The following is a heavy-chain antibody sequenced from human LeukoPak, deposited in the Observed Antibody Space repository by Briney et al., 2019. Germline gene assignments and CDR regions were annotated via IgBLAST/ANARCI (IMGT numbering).Heavy chain of an antibody. CDR1: GFTFSSYA. J-gene: IGHJ4*01. CDR3: ASDRTEGYCSGGSCYSNPPFDY. D-gene: IGHD2-15*01. V-gene: IGHV3-23*01. Sequence: GGSLRLSCAASGFTFSSYAMSWVRQAPGKGLEWVSAISDSGGSTYYADSVKGRFTISRDNSKNTLYLQMNSLRAEDTAVYYCASDRTEGYCSGGSCYSNPPFDYWGQGTLVTVSS. CDR2: ISDSGGST.